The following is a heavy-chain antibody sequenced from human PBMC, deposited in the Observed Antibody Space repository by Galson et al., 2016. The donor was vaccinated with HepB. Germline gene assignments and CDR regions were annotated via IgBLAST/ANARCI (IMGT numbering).Heavy chain of an antibody. J-gene: IGHJ5*02. CDR3: AREYMIAFGVFIAGWFDP. CDR2: INVGNGNT. CDR1: GYIFTSYA. Sequence: SVKVSCKASGYIFTSYAMHWVRQAPGQRLEWMGWINVGNGNTKYSQKFQGRVTITRDTSASTAYMELSSLRSEDTAVHFCAREYMIAFGVFIAGWFDPWGQGTLVTVSS. D-gene: IGHD3-16*02. V-gene: IGHV1-3*01.